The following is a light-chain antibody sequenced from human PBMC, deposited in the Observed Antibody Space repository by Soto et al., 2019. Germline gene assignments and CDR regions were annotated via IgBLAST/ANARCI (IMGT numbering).Light chain of an antibody. J-gene: IGLJ2*01. CDR3: SSYTSSSAVV. CDR1: SSDVGGYNY. CDR2: EDI. V-gene: IGLV2-14*01. Sequence: QSALTQPASVSGSPGQSITISCTGTSSDVGGYNYVSWYQQYPGKAPKVMIYEDINRPSGVSNRFSASKSGNTASLTISGLQAEDEADYYCSSYTSSSAVVFGGGTKLTVL.